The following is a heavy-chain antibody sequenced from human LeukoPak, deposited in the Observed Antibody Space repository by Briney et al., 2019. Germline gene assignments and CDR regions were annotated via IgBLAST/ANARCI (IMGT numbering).Heavy chain of an antibody. CDR2: INHSGST. CDR3: ARRVAVTTGSDY. Sequence: PSETLSLTCAVYGGSFSGYYWSWIRQPPGKGLEWIGEINHSGSTNYNPSLKSRVTISVDTSKNQFSLKLSSVTAADTAVYYCARRVAVTTGSDYWGQGTLVTVSS. J-gene: IGHJ4*02. V-gene: IGHV4-34*01. D-gene: IGHD4-17*01. CDR1: GGSFSGYY.